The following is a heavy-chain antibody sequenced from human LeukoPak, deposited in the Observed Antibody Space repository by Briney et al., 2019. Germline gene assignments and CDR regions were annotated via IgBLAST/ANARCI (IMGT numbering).Heavy chain of an antibody. CDR1: GGSISSYY. CDR3: ARHVGATFFNWIDP. J-gene: IGHJ5*02. Sequence: SETLSLTCTVSGGSISSYYWSWIRQPPGKGLEWIGYIYTSGSTNYNPSLKSRVTMSRDTSKNQFPLKLNSVTAADTAIYCCARHVGATFFNWIDPWGQGTLVTVSS. CDR2: IYTSGST. V-gene: IGHV4-4*09. D-gene: IGHD1-26*01.